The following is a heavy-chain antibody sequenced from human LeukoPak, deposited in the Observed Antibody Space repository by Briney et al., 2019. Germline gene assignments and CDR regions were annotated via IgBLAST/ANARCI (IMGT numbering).Heavy chain of an antibody. Sequence: SETLSLTCAVYGGSFSGYYWSWIRQPPGKGLEWIGEINHSGSTNYNPSPKSRVTISVDTSKNQFSLKLSSVTAADTAVYYCARGYYYDSSGWSYYYYYMDVWGKGTTVTISS. CDR3: ARGYYYDSSGWSYYYYYMDV. CDR1: GGSFSGYY. V-gene: IGHV4-34*01. J-gene: IGHJ6*03. CDR2: INHSGST. D-gene: IGHD3-22*01.